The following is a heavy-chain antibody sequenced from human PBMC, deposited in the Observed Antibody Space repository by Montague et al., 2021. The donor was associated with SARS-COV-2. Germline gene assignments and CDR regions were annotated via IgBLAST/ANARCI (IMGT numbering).Heavy chain of an antibody. CDR1: GDSVSSNSAA. CDR2: TYYRSKWHN. J-gene: IGHJ4*02. D-gene: IGHD5-12*01. V-gene: IGHV6-1*01. CDR3: ARGWVATIPHMDN. Sequence: CAISGDSVSSNSAAWNWIRQSPSRGLEWLGRTYYRSKWHNDYAVSVKSRITINPDTSKNQFSLQLKSVTPEDTPVYYCARGWVATIPHMDNWGQGSLVIVSS.